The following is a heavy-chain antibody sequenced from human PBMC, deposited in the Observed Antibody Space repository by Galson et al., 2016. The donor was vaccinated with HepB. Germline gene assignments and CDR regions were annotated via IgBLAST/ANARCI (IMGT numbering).Heavy chain of an antibody. CDR3: ARREYSSSSYWFDP. CDR2: IYPGDSDT. V-gene: IGHV5-51*03. Sequence: QSGAEVKKPGESLKISCKGSGYSFASYWLAWVRQMPGKGLEWMGIIYPGDSDTTYSPSFQGLVTISADKSISTAYLQWSSLKASDTAIYYCARREYSSSSYWFDPWGQGTLVTVSS. D-gene: IGHD6-6*01. J-gene: IGHJ5*02. CDR1: GYSFASYW.